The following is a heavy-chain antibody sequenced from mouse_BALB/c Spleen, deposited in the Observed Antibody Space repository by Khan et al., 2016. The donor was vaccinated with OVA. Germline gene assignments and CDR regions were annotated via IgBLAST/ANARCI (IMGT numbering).Heavy chain of an antibody. J-gene: IGHJ2*01. V-gene: IGHV1-7*01. CDR2: INPSTGYT. CDR3: ARRGLRCDFDY. D-gene: IGHD1-1*01. CDR1: GYTFINYW. Sequence: QVQLKQSGAELAKPGASVKMSCKASGYTFINYWILWIKQRPGQGLEWIGYINPSTGYTEYNQNFKDKATLPADKSSSPAYMQLSSLTSEDSTVYYGARRGLRCDFDYWGQGTTLTVSS.